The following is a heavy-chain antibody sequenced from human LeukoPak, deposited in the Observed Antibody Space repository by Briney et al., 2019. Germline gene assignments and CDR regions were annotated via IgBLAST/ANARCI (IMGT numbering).Heavy chain of an antibody. CDR2: TYYTGST. Sequence: PSETLSLTCTVSGGSINSNNYYWNWIRQHPGKGLEWIGYTYYTGSTYSNPSLKSRVTISLDTSKNQFSLNLNSVTAADTAVYYCARKFYNYGHGGPFDYWGQGTLVTVSS. D-gene: IGHD5-18*01. CDR3: ARKFYNYGHGGPFDY. V-gene: IGHV4-31*03. J-gene: IGHJ4*02. CDR1: GGSINSNNYY.